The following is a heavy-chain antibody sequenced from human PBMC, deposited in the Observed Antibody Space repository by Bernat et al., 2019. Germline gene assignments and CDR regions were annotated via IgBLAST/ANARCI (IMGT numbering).Heavy chain of an antibody. J-gene: IGHJ2*01. D-gene: IGHD2/OR15-2a*01. CDR3: ARHINSLIEGYFDL. CDR2: ISGSGDST. CDR1: GFTFSSYA. V-gene: IGHV3-23*01. Sequence: EVQLLESGGGLVQPGGSLRLSCAASGFTFSSYAMSWVRQAPGKGLEWVSTISGSGDSTYYADSVKGRFTISRDNSKNTLYLQMNSLRPEDTAVYSCARHINSLIEGYFDLWGPGTLVTVSS.